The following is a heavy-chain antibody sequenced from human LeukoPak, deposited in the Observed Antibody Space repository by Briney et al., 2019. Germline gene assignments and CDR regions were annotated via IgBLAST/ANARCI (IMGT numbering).Heavy chain of an antibody. J-gene: IGHJ4*02. V-gene: IGHV3-7*01. D-gene: IGHD1-26*01. CDR1: GFTSSSYW. CDR2: INQDGSER. Sequence: GGSLRLSCAASGFTSSSYWMSWVRQAPGKGLEWVANINQDGSERYCVDSVKGRFAISRDNAENSLYLQMNSLRAEDTAVYYCARYRVGATDYWGQGTLVTVSS. CDR3: ARYRVGATDY.